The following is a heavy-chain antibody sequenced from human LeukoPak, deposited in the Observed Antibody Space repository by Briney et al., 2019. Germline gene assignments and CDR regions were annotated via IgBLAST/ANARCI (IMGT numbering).Heavy chain of an antibody. D-gene: IGHD2-15*01. CDR2: MSGSGGST. J-gene: IGHJ4*02. Sequence: GRSLRLSCAASGFTFSSYGMSWVRQAPGKGLEWVSAMSGSGGSTYYADSVKGRFTITRDNSKNTLYLQMNSLRAEDAAVYYCAKVPILGYCSGGSCRNFDYWGQGTLVTVSS. V-gene: IGHV3-23*01. CDR3: AKVPILGYCSGGSCRNFDY. CDR1: GFTFSSYG.